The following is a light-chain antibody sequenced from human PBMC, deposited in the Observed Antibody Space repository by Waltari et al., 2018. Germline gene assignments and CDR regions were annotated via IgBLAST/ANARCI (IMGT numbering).Light chain of an antibody. V-gene: IGKV2-29*02. J-gene: IGKJ3*01. CDR2: EVS. CDR3: MQGLHPPLT. Sequence: DIVMTQTPLSLSVTPGQPAAISCKSSQSLLHSDGKTYLFWYLQKPGQSPQLLIYEVSSRVSGVPGGFSGSGLGTDFTLKISRVEAEDVGVYYCMQGLHPPLTFGPGTKVEIK. CDR1: QSLLHSDGKTY.